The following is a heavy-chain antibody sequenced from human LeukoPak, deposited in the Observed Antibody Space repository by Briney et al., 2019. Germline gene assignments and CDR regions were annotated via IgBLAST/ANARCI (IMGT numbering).Heavy chain of an antibody. CDR3: AKWGDYDVLTGYYDSDY. CDR2: VFGCDTST. Sequence: GASLRLSCAASGFTLCKYAMSWVRQAPGKGVGWGSAVFGCDTSTYYTDSVKGRFTISRDNSKNTLYLQMNSLSAEDTAIYYCAKWGDYDVLTGYYDSDYWGQGTLVTVSS. CDR1: GFTLCKYA. J-gene: IGHJ4*02. V-gene: IGHV3-23*01. D-gene: IGHD3-9*01.